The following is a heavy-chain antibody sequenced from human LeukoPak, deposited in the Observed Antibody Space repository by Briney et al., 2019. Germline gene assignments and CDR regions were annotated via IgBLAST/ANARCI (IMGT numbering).Heavy chain of an antibody. CDR1: GGSISSGDYY. D-gene: IGHD2-2*01. CDR2: IFYSGIT. V-gene: IGHV4-31*03. J-gene: IGHJ6*02. Sequence: PSETLSLTCTVSGGSISSGDYYWSWIRQHPGKGLEWIGYIFYSGITHYNPSLKSRVTVSVDTSKIQFSLKLSSVTAADTAVYYCARASHGYCSSITCYFMDVWGQGTTVTVSS. CDR3: ARASHGYCSSITCYFMDV.